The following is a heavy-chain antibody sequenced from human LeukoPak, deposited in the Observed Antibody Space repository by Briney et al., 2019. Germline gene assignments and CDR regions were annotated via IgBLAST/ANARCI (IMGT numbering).Heavy chain of an antibody. CDR1: GGTFSSYA. CDR3: ARDFSPDHRSYYFDY. J-gene: IGHJ4*02. V-gene: IGHV1-69*13. D-gene: IGHD1-14*01. Sequence: SVTVSCTASGGTFSSYAIGWVRQAPGQGLEWMGGIIPIFGTANYAQKFQGRVTITADESTSTAYMELSSLRSEDTAVYYCARDFSPDHRSYYFDYWGQGTLVTVSS. CDR2: IIPIFGTA.